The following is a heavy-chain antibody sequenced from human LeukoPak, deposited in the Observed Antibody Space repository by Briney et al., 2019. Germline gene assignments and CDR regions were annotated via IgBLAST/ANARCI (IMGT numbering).Heavy chain of an antibody. Sequence: GGSLRLSCEGSRYSFDSYAMTWVRQAPGKGLEWVSSINGGGDITYYAESVKGRFTVSRDNSKNTLFLQMNSLRAEDTAVFYCAKRYGDSTGWFFDFWGQGSLVTVSS. D-gene: IGHD6-13*01. J-gene: IGHJ4*02. CDR3: AKRYGDSTGWFFDF. CDR2: INGGGDIT. V-gene: IGHV3-23*01. CDR1: RYSFDSYA.